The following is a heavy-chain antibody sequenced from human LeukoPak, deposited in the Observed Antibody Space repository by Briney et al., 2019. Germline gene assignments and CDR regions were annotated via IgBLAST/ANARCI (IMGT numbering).Heavy chain of an antibody. CDR1: GGSFSGYY. J-gene: IGHJ5*01. Sequence: SETLSLTCAVYGGSFSGYYWSWIRQPPGKGLEWIGEINHSGSTNYNPSLKSRVTISVDTSKNQFSLKLSSMTAADTAVYYCARGALDAATPFDSWGQGTLVTVSS. D-gene: IGHD2-15*01. CDR3: ARGALDAATPFDS. V-gene: IGHV4-34*01. CDR2: INHSGST.